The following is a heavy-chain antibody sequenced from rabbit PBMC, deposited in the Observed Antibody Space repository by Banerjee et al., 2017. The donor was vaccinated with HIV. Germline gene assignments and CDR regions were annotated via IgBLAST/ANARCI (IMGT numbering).Heavy chain of an antibody. J-gene: IGHJ3*01. CDR3: ARQLSDPGGGLDL. Sequence: QEQLEESGGDLVKPEGSLTLTCTASGFSFSGSYDMCWVRQAPGKGLEWIACINTSSGNTVYASWAKGRFTISKTSSTTVTLQMTSLTAADTATYFCARQLSDPGGGLDLWGQGTLVTVS. D-gene: IGHD3-1*01. CDR2: INTSSGNT. CDR1: GFSFSGSYD. V-gene: IGHV1S45*01.